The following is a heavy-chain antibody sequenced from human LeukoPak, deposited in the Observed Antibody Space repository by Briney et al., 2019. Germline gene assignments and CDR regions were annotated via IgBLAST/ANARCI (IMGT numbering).Heavy chain of an antibody. D-gene: IGHD1-26*01. CDR2: INTDGSST. Sequence: PGGSLRLSCAASGFTFSSYWMHWVRQAPGKGLVWVSRINTDGSSTSYADSVKGRFTISRDNAKNTLYLQMNSLRAEDTAVYYCAREKSGSNAAFDYWGQGTLVTVSS. J-gene: IGHJ4*02. CDR1: GFTFSSYW. CDR3: AREKSGSNAAFDY. V-gene: IGHV3-74*01.